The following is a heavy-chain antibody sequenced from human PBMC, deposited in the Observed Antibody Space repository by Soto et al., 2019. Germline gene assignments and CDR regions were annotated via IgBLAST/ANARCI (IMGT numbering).Heavy chain of an antibody. J-gene: IGHJ4*02. Sequence: ASVKVSCKASGGTFSSYAISWVRQAPGQGLEWMGGIIPIFGTANYAQKFQGRVTITADKSTSTAYMELSSLRSEDTAVYYCARDVQTIAALGDYWGQGTPVTVSS. CDR2: IIPIFGTA. CDR3: ARDVQTIAALGDY. V-gene: IGHV1-69*06. CDR1: GGTFSSYA. D-gene: IGHD6-13*01.